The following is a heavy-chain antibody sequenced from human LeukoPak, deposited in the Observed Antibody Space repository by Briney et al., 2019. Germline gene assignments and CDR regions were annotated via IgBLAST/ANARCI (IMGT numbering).Heavy chain of an antibody. J-gene: IGHJ5*02. CDR2: INHSGST. D-gene: IGHD1-7*01. CDR3: ARGHNWNFWFDP. V-gene: IGHV4-34*01. Sequence: SETLSLTCAVYGGSFSGYYWSWIRQPPGKGLEWIGEINHSGSTNYNPSLKSRVTISVDTSKNQFSLKLSSVTAADTAVYYCARGHNWNFWFDPWGQGTLVTVSS. CDR1: GGSFSGYY.